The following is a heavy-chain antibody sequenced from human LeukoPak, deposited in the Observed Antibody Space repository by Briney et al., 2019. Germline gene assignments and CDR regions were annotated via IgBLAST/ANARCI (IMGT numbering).Heavy chain of an antibody. J-gene: IGHJ4*02. CDR1: GGSISSYY. V-gene: IGHV4-4*07. Sequence: SETLSLTCTVSGGSISSYYWGWIRQPAGKGLEWIGLIDTSGNTNNNPSLKSRVTMSVDMSKNQFSLRLRSVTAADTAVYYCVRETGGSSRTEYWGQGTVVTVSS. CDR3: VRETGGSSRTEY. CDR2: IDTSGNT. D-gene: IGHD6-13*01.